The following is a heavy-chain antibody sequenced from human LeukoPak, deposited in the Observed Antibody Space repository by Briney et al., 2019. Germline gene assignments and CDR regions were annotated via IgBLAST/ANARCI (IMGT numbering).Heavy chain of an antibody. CDR1: GGSISSYY. D-gene: IGHD2-15*01. Sequence: SETLSLTCTVSGGSISSYYWSWIRQPPGKGLEWIGYIYYSGSTNYSPSLKSRVTISVDTSKNQFSLKLSSVTAADTAVYYCARDSHDICSGGSCYSHYYYYMDVWGKGTTVTVSS. J-gene: IGHJ6*03. CDR3: ARDSHDICSGGSCYSHYYYYMDV. CDR2: IYYSGST. V-gene: IGHV4-59*01.